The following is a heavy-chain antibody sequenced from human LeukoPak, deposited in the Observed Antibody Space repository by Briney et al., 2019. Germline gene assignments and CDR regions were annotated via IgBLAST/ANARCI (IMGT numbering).Heavy chain of an antibody. CDR3: AREGVGGYTEAFDY. CDR2: IDSSSRSI. D-gene: IGHD5-12*01. Sequence: GGSLRLSRAASGFTFSIYSMNWVRQAPGKGLEWVSAIDSSSRSIYYADSVKGRFTVSRDDAKNSLYLQMNSLRAEDTAVYYCAREGVGGYTEAFDYWGQGTLVTVSS. CDR1: GFTFSIYS. J-gene: IGHJ4*02. V-gene: IGHV3-21*01.